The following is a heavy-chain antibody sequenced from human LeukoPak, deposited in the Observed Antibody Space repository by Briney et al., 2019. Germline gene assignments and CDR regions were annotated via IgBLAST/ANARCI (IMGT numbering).Heavy chain of an antibody. CDR2: INPSGGST. CDR1: GYTFTSYY. CDR3: ARDPLLNDYYYYYMDV. J-gene: IGHJ6*03. Sequence: GASVKVSCKASGYTFTSYYMHWVRQAPGQGLEWMGIINPSGGSTSYAQKFQGGVTMTRDMSTSTVYMELSSLRSEDTAVYYCARDPLLNDYYYYYMDVWGKGTTVTVSS. V-gene: IGHV1-46*01.